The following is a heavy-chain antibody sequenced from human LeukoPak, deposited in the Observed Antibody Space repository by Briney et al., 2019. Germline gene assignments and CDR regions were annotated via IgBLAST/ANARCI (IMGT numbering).Heavy chain of an antibody. Sequence: SETLSLTCAVSGGSISSSNWWSWVRQPPGKGLEWIGEINHSGSTNYNPSLKSRVTISVDTSKNQFSLKLSSVTAADTAVYYCARGGDYYDSSGPAYDAFDIWGQGTMVTVSS. J-gene: IGHJ3*02. V-gene: IGHV4-4*02. CDR1: GGSISSSNW. CDR3: ARGGDYYDSSGPAYDAFDI. CDR2: INHSGST. D-gene: IGHD3-22*01.